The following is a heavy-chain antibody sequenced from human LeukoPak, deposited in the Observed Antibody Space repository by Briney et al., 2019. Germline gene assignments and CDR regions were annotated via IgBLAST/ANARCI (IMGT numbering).Heavy chain of an antibody. V-gene: IGHV1-8*01. Sequence: ASVKVSCKASGYTFTSYDINWVRQATGQGLEWMGWMNPNSGNTGYAQKFQGRVTMTRNTSISTAYMELSSLRSEDTAVYYCARGVDVWIQLSLGYWGQGTLVTVSS. D-gene: IGHD5-18*01. CDR1: GYTFTSYD. CDR3: ARGVDVWIQLSLGY. J-gene: IGHJ4*02. CDR2: MNPNSGNT.